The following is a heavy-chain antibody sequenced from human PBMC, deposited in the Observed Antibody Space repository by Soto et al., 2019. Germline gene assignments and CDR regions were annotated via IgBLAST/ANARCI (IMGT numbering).Heavy chain of an antibody. J-gene: IGHJ4*02. Sequence: SDTLSLTCAINGRYIRGSYWTWIRQPPGTGLEWIGEINHSGSTNYNPSLKSRVTISVDTSKTQFSLKLISVTAADTAVYYCARDKITGLFDYWGQGTLVT. CDR2: INHSGST. V-gene: IGHV4-34*01. CDR1: GRYIRGSY. CDR3: ARDKITGLFDY. D-gene: IGHD2-8*02.